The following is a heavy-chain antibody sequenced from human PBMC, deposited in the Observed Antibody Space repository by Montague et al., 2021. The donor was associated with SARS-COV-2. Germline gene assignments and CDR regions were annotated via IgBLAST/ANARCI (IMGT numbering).Heavy chain of an antibody. CDR3: ARLHFDDPYYYGSGNLQLFDY. D-gene: IGHD3-10*01. V-gene: IGHV3-30-3*01. CDR1: GFTFSSYA. J-gene: IGHJ4*02. CDR2: ISYDGSNK. Sequence: SLRLSCAASGFTFSSYAMHWVRQAPGKGLEWVAVISYDGSNKYYADSVKGRFTISRDNSKNTLYLQMNSLRVEDTAVYYCARLHFDDPYYYGSGNLQLFDYWGQGTLVTVSS.